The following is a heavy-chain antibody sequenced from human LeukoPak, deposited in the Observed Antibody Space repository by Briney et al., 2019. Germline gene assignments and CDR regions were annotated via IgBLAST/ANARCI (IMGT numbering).Heavy chain of an antibody. CDR2: IYYSGST. CDR3: ARFLYVYGDYGAFDI. Sequence: SETLSLTCTVSGGSISSSSYYWGWIRQPPGKGLEWIGSIYYSGSTYYNPSLKSRVTISVDTSKNQFSLKLSSVTAADTAVYYCARFLYVYGDYGAFDIWGQGTMVTVSS. D-gene: IGHD4-17*01. CDR1: GGSISSSSYY. J-gene: IGHJ3*02. V-gene: IGHV4-39*01.